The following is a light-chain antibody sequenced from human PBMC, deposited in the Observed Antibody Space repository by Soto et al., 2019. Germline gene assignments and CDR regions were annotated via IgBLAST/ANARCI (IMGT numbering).Light chain of an antibody. J-gene: IGLJ1*01. CDR3: SSYTSSSTHYV. V-gene: IGLV2-14*01. CDR1: SSDVGGYNY. CDR2: DVS. Sequence: QSALTQPASVSGSPGQSITISCTGTSSDVGGYNYVSWYQQHPDKAPKLMIYDVSNRPSGVSNRFSGSKSGNTASLTISGLQAEDEADYYCSSYTSSSTHYVFGTGTQLTVL.